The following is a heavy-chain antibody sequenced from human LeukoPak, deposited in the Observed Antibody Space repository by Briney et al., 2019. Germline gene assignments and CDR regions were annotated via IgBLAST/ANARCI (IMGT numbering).Heavy chain of an antibody. V-gene: IGHV3-20*04. Sequence: PGGSLRLSCAASGFPFDDYGMNWVRQVPGKGLEWVSGINWNGGSTGYADSVKGRFTISRDNAKNSLYLQMNSLGAEDTALYYCARDIVLIAVAVRGSFDIWGQGTMVTVSS. D-gene: IGHD6-19*01. CDR1: GFPFDDYG. CDR3: ARDIVLIAVAVRGSFDI. CDR2: INWNGGST. J-gene: IGHJ3*02.